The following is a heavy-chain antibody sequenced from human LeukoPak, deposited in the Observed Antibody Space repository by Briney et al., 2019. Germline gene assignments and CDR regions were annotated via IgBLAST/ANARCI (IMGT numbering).Heavy chain of an antibody. CDR1: GFTFSSYG. Sequence: GGSLRLSCAASGFTFSSYGMHWVRQAPGKGLEWVAVISYDGSNKYYADSVKGRFTISRDNSKNTLYLQMNSLRAEDTAVYYCARSGSYYVDWFDPWGQGTLVTVSS. V-gene: IGHV3-30*03. J-gene: IGHJ5*02. D-gene: IGHD1-26*01. CDR3: ARSGSYYVDWFDP. CDR2: ISYDGSNK.